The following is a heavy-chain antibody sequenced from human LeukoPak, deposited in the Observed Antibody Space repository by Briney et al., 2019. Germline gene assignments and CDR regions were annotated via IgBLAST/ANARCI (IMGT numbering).Heavy chain of an antibody. J-gene: IGHJ4*02. D-gene: IGHD3-10*01. CDR2: ISSSGSTI. CDR3: AKDRGPRPRGFDY. CDR1: GFTFSDYY. V-gene: IGHV3-11*01. Sequence: PGGSLRLSCAASGFTFSDYYMSWIRQAPGKGLEWVSYISSSGSTIYYADSVKGRFTISRDNSKNTLYLQMNSLRAEDTAVYYCAKDRGPRPRGFDYWGQGTLVTVSS.